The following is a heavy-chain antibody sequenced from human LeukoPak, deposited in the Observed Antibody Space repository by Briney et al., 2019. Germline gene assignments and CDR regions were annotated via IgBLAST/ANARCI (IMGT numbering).Heavy chain of an antibody. V-gene: IGHV3-73*01. J-gene: IGHJ3*02. CDR2: IRSKDNSYAT. CDR3: THYRGAVDYYDAFDI. CDR1: GFTFISYS. Sequence: QPGGSLRLSCAASGFTFISYSMNWVRQTSGKGLEWVGRIRSKDNSYATTYAASVKGRFTISRDDSKNTAYLQMNSLQTEDTAVYYCTHYRGAVDYYDAFDIWGQGTMVTVSS. D-gene: IGHD3-10*01.